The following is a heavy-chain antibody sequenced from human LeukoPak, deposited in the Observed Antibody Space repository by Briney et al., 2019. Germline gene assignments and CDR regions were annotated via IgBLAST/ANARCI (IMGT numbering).Heavy chain of an antibody. CDR1: GFTFSDLG. V-gene: IGHV3-30*02. CDR3: APVDTRVGFDR. Sequence: PGESLRLSCAASGFTFSDLGMHWVRQAPGKGLEWVAFIRYDGGTRSYADSVKGRFTISRDNSKNTLYLQMSALRVDDTALYSRAPVDTRVGFDRWGQGTLVTVSS. D-gene: IGHD5-18*01. CDR2: IRYDGGTR. J-gene: IGHJ4*02.